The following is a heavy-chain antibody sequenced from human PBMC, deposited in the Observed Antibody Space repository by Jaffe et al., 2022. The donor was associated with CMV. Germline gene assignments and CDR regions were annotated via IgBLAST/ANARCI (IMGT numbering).Heavy chain of an antibody. Sequence: QVHLVQSGAEVKKPGASVKVSCKSSGYTFTGYYVHWVRQAPGQGLEYLGWMNPKTGDTVLAQKFQGRAIMTRDMSISTAYMELNDLTPDDTAFYYCATFGPSSGYYPDWGQGSLVTVS. V-gene: IGHV1-2*02. D-gene: IGHD3-3*01. CDR3: ATFGPSSGYYPD. CDR1: GYTFTGYY. CDR2: MNPKTGDT. J-gene: IGHJ4*02.